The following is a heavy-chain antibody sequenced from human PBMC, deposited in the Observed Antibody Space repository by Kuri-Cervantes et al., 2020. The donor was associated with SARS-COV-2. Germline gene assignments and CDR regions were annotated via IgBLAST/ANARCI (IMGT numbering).Heavy chain of an antibody. V-gene: IGHV4-39*01. CDR2: MFYTGRT. CDR3: VRLRSGIY. Sequence: SETLSLTCTVSGDSASSDTYFWGWIRQPPGKGLEWIATMFYTGRTYSNPSLKSRAAMSVDSSKNQFSLMLSSVTAADMAVYYCVRLRSGIYWGQGTLVTVSS. CDR1: GDSASSDTYF. D-gene: IGHD3-10*01. J-gene: IGHJ4*02.